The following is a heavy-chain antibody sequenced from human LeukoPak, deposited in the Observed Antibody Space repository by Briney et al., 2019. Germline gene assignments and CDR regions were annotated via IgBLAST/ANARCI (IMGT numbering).Heavy chain of an antibody. J-gene: IGHJ6*02. CDR2: INPNSGGT. D-gene: IGHD4-23*01. CDR1: GYTFTGYY. Sequence: ASVKVSCKASGYTFTGYYMHWVRQPPAQGLEWMGWINPNSGGTNNSQKFQGRVTMTRDTSISTASMELRRLRSDATAVDYYSGKGLNFYGMDVGGQGTTVTVSS. CDR3: SGKGLNFYGMDV. V-gene: IGHV1-2*02.